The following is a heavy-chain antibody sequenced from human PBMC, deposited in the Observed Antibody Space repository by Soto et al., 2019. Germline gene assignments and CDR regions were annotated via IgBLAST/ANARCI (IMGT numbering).Heavy chain of an antibody. CDR1: GASINSNDFF. CDR2: IYSNGGT. Sequence: SETLSLTCSVSGASINSNDFFWGWIRQPPGGGLEWIGSIYSNGGTYYNPSLKSRVFISIDKSKNQFSLNVKSVTAADTAVYYCEKLLVGDTPRNDFDSWCQGTLATVSA. J-gene: IGHJ4*02. CDR3: EKLLVGDTPRNDFDS. V-gene: IGHV4-39*01. D-gene: IGHD2-8*02.